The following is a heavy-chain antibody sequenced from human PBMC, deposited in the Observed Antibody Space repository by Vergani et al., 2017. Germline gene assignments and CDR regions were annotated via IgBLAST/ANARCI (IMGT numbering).Heavy chain of an antibody. CDR2: ISSSGSTI. D-gene: IGHD1-14*01. CDR1: GFTFSSYE. CDR3: ARGYRYPYYFDY. V-gene: IGHV3-48*03. J-gene: IGHJ4*02. Sequence: EVQLLESGGGLVQPGGSLRLSCAASGFTFSSYEMNWVRQAPGKGLEWVSYISSSGSTIYYADSVKGRFTISRDNAKNSLYLQMNSLRAEDTAVYYCARGYRYPYYFDYWGQGTLVTVSS.